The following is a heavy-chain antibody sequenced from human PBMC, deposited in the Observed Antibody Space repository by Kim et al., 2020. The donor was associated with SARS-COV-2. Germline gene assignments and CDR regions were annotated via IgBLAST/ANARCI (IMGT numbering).Heavy chain of an antibody. V-gene: IGHV3-33*06. Sequence: DATSVKGRFTVSRDNSKNTLYLQMNSLRAEDTAVYYCAKSTVTTHDAFDIWGQGTMVTVSS. J-gene: IGHJ3*02. D-gene: IGHD4-17*01. CDR3: AKSTVTTHDAFDI.